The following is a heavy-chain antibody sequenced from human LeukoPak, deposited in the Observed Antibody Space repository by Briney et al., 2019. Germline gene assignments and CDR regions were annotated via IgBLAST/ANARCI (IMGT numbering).Heavy chain of an antibody. CDR1: GGSISSGSYY. Sequence: SSETLSLTCTVSGGSISSGSYYYSWIRQPAGKGLEWIGLIYYLGSTSYNPSLRSRVTISMDASKNQFSLTLTSVTAADTAVYYCAVTWNADRTFAPWGQAILVTVS. V-gene: IGHV4-61*10. D-gene: IGHD1-1*01. CDR3: AVTWNADRTFAP. J-gene: IGHJ5*02. CDR2: IYYLGST.